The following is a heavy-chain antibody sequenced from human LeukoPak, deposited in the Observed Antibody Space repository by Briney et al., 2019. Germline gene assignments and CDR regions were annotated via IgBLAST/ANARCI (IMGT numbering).Heavy chain of an antibody. Sequence: PSETLSLTCSVFGASLSSRTSYWGWIRQPPGKGLEWIGTIYSSGNTYYNPSLKSRVTISRDTSKNQVSLKVNSVTAADTATYYCARHVSSVGVAVVITLIDSWGQGILVTVSS. V-gene: IGHV4-39*01. CDR1: GASLSSRTSY. CDR2: IYSSGNT. CDR3: ARHVSSVGVAVVITLIDS. J-gene: IGHJ4*02. D-gene: IGHD3-3*01.